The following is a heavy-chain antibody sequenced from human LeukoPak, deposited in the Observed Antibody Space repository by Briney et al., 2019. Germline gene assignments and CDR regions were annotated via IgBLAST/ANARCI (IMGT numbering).Heavy chain of an antibody. J-gene: IGHJ6*03. Sequence: GGSLRLSCAASGFTFRSFAMNWVRQAPGKGLECVSAISGGGDFTKYADSVKGRFTISRDDSKSTLYLQMNSLRAEDTAVYYCAKSVFDSSGDPYMDVWGKGTTVTISS. CDR1: GFTFRSFA. V-gene: IGHV3-23*01. D-gene: IGHD3-22*01. CDR3: AKSVFDSSGDPYMDV. CDR2: ISGGGDFT.